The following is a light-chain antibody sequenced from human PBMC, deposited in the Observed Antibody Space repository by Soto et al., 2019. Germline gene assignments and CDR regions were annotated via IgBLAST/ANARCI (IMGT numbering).Light chain of an antibody. CDR1: QSISKW. Sequence: IQITHSPCTLSASLGDRVTNTCRASQSISKWLAWYQQKPGKAPKLLMYDVSSLESGVPSRFSGSGSGTEFTLTISSLQSDDFATYYCQQYHSYRTFGQGTKVDIK. J-gene: IGKJ1*01. CDR3: QQYHSYRT. V-gene: IGKV1-5*01. CDR2: DVS.